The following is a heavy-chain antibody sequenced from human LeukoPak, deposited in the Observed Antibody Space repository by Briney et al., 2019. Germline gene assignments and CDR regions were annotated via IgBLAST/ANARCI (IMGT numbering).Heavy chain of an antibody. CDR3: ARASGSYDY. CDR2: IWYDGSTK. J-gene: IGHJ4*02. D-gene: IGHD1-26*01. V-gene: IGHV3-33*01. CDR1: GFXFSTYG. Sequence: PGGSLRLSCAASGFXFSTYGIHWVRQAPGKGLEWVAVIWYDGSTKYYADSVKGRFIISRDNSKNILYLHMNSLRPEDTAVYYCARASGSYDYWGQGTLVTVSS.